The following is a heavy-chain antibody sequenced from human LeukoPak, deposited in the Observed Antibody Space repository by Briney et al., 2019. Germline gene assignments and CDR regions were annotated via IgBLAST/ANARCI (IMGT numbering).Heavy chain of an antibody. CDR2: IYHDRTT. Sequence: PSETLSLTCTVSGDSIIAPKWWSWVRQAPGEGLEWIGEIYHDRTTSFNPSLKSRLTISVDKSANQFFLNLNSVSATDTAVYYCVGRGLYGGTWLFEYWGQGALVTVSS. V-gene: IGHV4-4*02. D-gene: IGHD2-8*01. CDR3: VGRGLYGGTWLFEY. J-gene: IGHJ4*02. CDR1: GDSIIAPKW.